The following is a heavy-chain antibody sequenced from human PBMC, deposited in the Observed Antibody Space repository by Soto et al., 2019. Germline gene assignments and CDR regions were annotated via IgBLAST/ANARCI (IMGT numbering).Heavy chain of an antibody. V-gene: IGHV3-23*01. CDR1: GFSFREFA. CDR3: AKEPGVDFGDYCDY. D-gene: IGHD4-17*01. J-gene: IGHJ4*02. Sequence: EVQLLESGGSLVQPGGSLRLSCAASGFSFREFAMSWVRQAPGKGLEWVSGISGSGSNTYYADSVKGRFTISRDNSKTTPYLQMNSLGPADTAGYYCAKEPGVDFGDYCDYWRQGTLVTVSS. CDR2: ISGSGSNT.